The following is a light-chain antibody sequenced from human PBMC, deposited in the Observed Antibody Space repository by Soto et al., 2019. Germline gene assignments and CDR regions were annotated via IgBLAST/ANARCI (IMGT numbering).Light chain of an antibody. J-gene: IGKJ3*01. CDR1: QSISSSY. CDR3: QQYDNSPGT. V-gene: IGKV3-20*01. Sequence: EIVLTQSPGTLSLSPGERATLSCWASQSISSSYLAWYQQKPGQAPRLLIYSASSRATGIPDRFSGSGSGTDFTLTISRLEPEDFAVYYCQQYDNSPGTFGPGTKVDIQ. CDR2: SAS.